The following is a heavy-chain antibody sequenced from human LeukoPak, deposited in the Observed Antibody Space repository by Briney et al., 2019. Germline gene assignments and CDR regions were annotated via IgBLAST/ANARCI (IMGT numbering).Heavy chain of an antibody. D-gene: IGHD6-25*01. CDR3: ARHPRQTYYFYMDV. Sequence: SETLSLTCTVSGGSIRSYYWAWIRQTPGKGLEWIASIYYSGSTYYDPSLKSRVTISVDTSKNQFSLKLSSVTAADAGVYYCARHPRQTYYFYMDVWGKGTTVTISS. V-gene: IGHV4-39*01. CDR1: GGSIRSYY. J-gene: IGHJ6*03. CDR2: IYYSGST.